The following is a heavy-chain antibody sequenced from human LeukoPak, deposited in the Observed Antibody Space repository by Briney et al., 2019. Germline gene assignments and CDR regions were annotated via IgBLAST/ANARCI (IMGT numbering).Heavy chain of an antibody. Sequence: SVKVSCKASGGTFSSYAISWVRQAPGQGLEWMGGIIPIFGTANYAQKFQGRVTITADKSTSTAYMELSSLRSEDTAVYYCASGTVATFKGYYYYYYMDVWGKGTTVTVSS. D-gene: IGHD5-12*01. V-gene: IGHV1-69*06. CDR1: GGTFSSYA. J-gene: IGHJ6*03. CDR3: ASGTVATFKGYYYYYYMDV. CDR2: IIPIFGTA.